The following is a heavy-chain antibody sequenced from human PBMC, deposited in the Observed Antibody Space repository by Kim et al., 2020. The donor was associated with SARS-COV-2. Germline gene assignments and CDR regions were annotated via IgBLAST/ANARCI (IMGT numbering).Heavy chain of an antibody. Sequence: SETLSLTCTVSGGSISSSSYYWGWIRQPPGKGLEWIGSIYYSGSTYYNPSLKSRVTISVDTSKNQFSLKLSSVTAADTAVYYCARARPGYYFDYWGQGTLVTVSS. CDR1: GGSISSSSYY. V-gene: IGHV4-39*01. CDR3: ARARPGYYFDY. J-gene: IGHJ4*02. CDR2: IYYSGST. D-gene: IGHD3-10*01.